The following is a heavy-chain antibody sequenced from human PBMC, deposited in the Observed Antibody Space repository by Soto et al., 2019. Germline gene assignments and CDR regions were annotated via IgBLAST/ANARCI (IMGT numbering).Heavy chain of an antibody. D-gene: IGHD4-17*01. Sequence: EVELLESGGGLVQPGGSLRLSCTASGFTLSSYAMNWVRQAPGKGLEWLSYITRTSVTIYYADSVKGRFTISRDNAKNSLSLQTNSLRDEDTAVYSCARGGDYPYFDNWGQGTLVTGSS. CDR1: GFTLSSYA. CDR2: ITRTSVTI. CDR3: ARGGDYPYFDN. J-gene: IGHJ4*02. V-gene: IGHV3-48*02.